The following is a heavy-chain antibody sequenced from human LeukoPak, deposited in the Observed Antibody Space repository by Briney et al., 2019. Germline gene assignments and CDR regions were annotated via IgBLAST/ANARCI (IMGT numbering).Heavy chain of an antibody. D-gene: IGHD6-13*01. CDR3: AKGSTPPWYSSSWPDY. CDR1: GFTFSSYA. CDR2: ISGSGGST. J-gene: IGHJ4*02. V-gene: IGHV3-23*01. Sequence: PGGSLRLSCAASGFTFSSYAMSWVRQAPGKGLEWVSAISGSGGSTYYADSVKGRFTISRDNSKNTLYLQMNSLRAEDTAVYYCAKGSTPPWYSSSWPDYWGQGTLVTVSS.